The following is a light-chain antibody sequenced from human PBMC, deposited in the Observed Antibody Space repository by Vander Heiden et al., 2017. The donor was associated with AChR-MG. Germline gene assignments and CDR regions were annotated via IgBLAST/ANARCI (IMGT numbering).Light chain of an antibody. Sequence: DFQMTQSPSSLSASVGDRVTITCRASQSISSYVNWYQQKPGKAHKLLIYAASRVQSGVPSRFSGSGSGTDFTLTISSLQPEDFATYYCQQSYSTSWTFGQGTKVEIK. J-gene: IGKJ1*01. CDR1: QSISSY. V-gene: IGKV1-39*01. CDR3: QQSYSTSWT. CDR2: AAS.